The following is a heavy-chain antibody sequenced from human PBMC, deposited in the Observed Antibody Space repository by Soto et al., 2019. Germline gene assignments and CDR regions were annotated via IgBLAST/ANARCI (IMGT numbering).Heavy chain of an antibody. CDR3: ARSRRGAYSSGWYSPSGYYNYEIDV. CDR2: IYPGHSDT. Sequence: GESLKISCKGSGYSFTRYWIGWVRQMPGKGLEWMGIIYPGHSDTRYSPSFQGQVTISADKSISTAYLQWSSLKASDTAMYYCARSRRGAYSSGWYSPSGYYNYEIDVWGQGTKVTVSS. D-gene: IGHD6-19*01. V-gene: IGHV5-51*01. CDR1: GYSFTRYW. J-gene: IGHJ6*02.